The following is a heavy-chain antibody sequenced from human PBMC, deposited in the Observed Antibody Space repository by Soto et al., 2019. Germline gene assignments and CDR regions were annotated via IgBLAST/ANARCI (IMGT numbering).Heavy chain of an antibody. J-gene: IGHJ3*01. CDR1: GYTFTSSG. D-gene: IGHD3-22*01. CDR3: ARAFFYQGSDSRGYSFAAFDF. CDR2: ISAHTGSS. V-gene: IGHV1-18*01. Sequence: QLQLVQSGAEVKKPGASVKVSCKASGYTFTSSGMSWVRQAPGQGLEWMGWISAHTGSSEYAQRFQGRVTMTTDRSTSTAYMELRSLRSDDAAVYYCARAFFYQGSDSRGYSFAAFDFWGPGTLVTVSS.